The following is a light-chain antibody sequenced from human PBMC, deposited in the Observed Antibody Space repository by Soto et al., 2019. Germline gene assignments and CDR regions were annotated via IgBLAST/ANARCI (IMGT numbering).Light chain of an antibody. CDR1: QSVGSY. V-gene: IGKV3-11*01. CDR2: DAS. Sequence: ENVLTQSPATHSLYPGERANLSCRASQSVGSYLAWYQHKPGQAPSLLIYDASNRATGIPARFSGSGSGTDFTLTISSLEPEDFAVYYCQQRSDRPPWTFGQGTKVDIK. CDR3: QQRSDRPPWT. J-gene: IGKJ1*01.